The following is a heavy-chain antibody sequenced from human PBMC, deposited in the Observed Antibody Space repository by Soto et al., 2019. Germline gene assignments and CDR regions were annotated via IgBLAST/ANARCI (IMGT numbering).Heavy chain of an antibody. D-gene: IGHD6-6*01. CDR3: ARDRGSSSTANYYYYYGMDV. J-gene: IGHJ6*02. Sequence: QVQLQESGPGLVKPSQTLSLTCTVSGGSISSGGYYWSWIRQHPGKGLEWIGYIYYSGSTYYNPSLKSRVTISVDTSKNQCSLKLSSVTAADTAVYYCARDRGSSSTANYYYYYGMDVWGQGTTVTVSS. V-gene: IGHV4-31*03. CDR1: GGSISSGGYY. CDR2: IYYSGST.